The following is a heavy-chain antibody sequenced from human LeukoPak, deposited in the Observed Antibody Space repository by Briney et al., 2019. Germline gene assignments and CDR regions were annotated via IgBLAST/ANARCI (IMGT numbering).Heavy chain of an antibody. CDR3: AGGRYYYGSGTDY. V-gene: IGHV4-59*01. CDR2: IYYSGST. CDR1: GGSFSSSY. J-gene: IGHJ4*02. D-gene: IGHD3-10*01. Sequence: PSETLSLTCTVSGGSFSSSYWSWIRQPPGKGLEWIGYIYYSGSTNYNPSLKSRVTISVDTSKNQFSLKLSSVTAADTAVYYCAGGRYYYGSGTDYWGQGTLVTVSS.